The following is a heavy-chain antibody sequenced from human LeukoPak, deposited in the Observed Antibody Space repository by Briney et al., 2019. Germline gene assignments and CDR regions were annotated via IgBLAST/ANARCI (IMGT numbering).Heavy chain of an antibody. D-gene: IGHD5-18*01. V-gene: IGHV4-30-2*01. J-gene: IGHJ3*02. Sequence: SETLSLTCTVSGGSISSGGYYWSWIRQPPGKGLEWIGYIYHSGSTYYNPSFKSRVTISVDRSKNQFSLKLSSVTAADTAVYYCARDGDTESWTFDISGQGTMVTVSP. CDR1: GGSISSGGYY. CDR3: ARDGDTESWTFDI. CDR2: IYHSGST.